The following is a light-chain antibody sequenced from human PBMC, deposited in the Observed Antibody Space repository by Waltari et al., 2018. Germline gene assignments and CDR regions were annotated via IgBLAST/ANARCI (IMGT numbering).Light chain of an antibody. CDR3: LQSSQWPYA. CDR2: KVS. V-gene: IGKV2-30*02. Sequence: DVVMTQSPLSLAVTLGQPASISCWSSQSLVQSDGNTFLNWFHQRPGQSPSRLIYKVSNRESGVPDRFSGSGSGTDFTLKISRVEAEDVGIYYCLQSSQWPYAFGQGTKLEIK. J-gene: IGKJ2*01. CDR1: QSLVQSDGNTF.